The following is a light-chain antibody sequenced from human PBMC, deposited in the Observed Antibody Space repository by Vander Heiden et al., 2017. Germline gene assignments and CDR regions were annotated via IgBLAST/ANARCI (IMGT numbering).Light chain of an antibody. CDR3: CSYAGSYTWV. CDR1: SSDVGGYNY. V-gene: IGLV2-11*01. CDR2: DVS. J-gene: IGLJ3*02. Sequence: QSALTQPRPVSGSPGQSVPISCTGTSSDVGGYNYGSWYQQHPGKAPKLMIYDVSKRPSGVPDRFSGSKSGNTASLTISGLQAEDEADYYCCSYAGSYTWVFGGGTKLTVL.